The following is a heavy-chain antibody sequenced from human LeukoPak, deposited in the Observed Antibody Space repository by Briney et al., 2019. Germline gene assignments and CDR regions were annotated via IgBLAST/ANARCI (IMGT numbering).Heavy chain of an antibody. J-gene: IGHJ5*02. CDR3: ARHKYLTNSGFDP. V-gene: IGHV4-59*08. CDR1: GGSISSYY. Sequence: SGTLSLTCTVSGGSISSYYWSWIRQPPGKGLEWIGYIYYSGSTNYNPSLKSRVTISVDTSKNQFSLKLSSVTAADTAVYYCARHKYLTNSGFDPWGQGILVTVSS. D-gene: IGHD2-2*01. CDR2: IYYSGST.